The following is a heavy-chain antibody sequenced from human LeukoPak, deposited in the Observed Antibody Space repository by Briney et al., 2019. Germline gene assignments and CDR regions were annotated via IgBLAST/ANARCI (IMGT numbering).Heavy chain of an antibody. D-gene: IGHD1-26*01. V-gene: IGHV3-66*02. Sequence: GGSLRLSCAASGFIVSRNYMNWVRQAPGKGLEWVAVIHSGGSTYYADSVKGRFTISRGNSKNTVDLQMNDLRDEDTAVYYCARSWDARLNFDCWGQGTLVTVSS. CDR3: ARSWDARLNFDC. CDR2: IHSGGST. J-gene: IGHJ4*02. CDR1: GFIVSRNY.